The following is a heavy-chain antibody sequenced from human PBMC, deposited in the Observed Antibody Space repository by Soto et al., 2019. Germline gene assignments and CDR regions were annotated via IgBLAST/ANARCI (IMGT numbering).Heavy chain of an antibody. CDR2: ISYDEIDK. V-gene: IGHV3-30*04. J-gene: IGHJ4*02. Sequence: GGSLRLSCAASGSTFSNYTMHWVRQAPGKGLEWVALISYDEIDKFFADAVKGRFTISRDNSKDTLYLQMDSLRVEDTAIYYCAGRSGSSDYWGRGTLVTVS. CDR3: AGRSGSSDY. CDR1: GSTFSNYT. D-gene: IGHD3-10*01.